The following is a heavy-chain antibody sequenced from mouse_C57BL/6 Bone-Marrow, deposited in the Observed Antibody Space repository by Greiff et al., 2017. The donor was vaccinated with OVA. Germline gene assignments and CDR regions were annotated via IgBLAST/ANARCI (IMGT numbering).Heavy chain of an antibody. CDR2: IDPADGET. V-gene: IGHV14-2*01. Sequence: VQLQQSGAELVKPGASVKLSCTASGFNIKDYYMHWVKQRTEQGLEWIGRIDPADGETKYAPKFQGKATITADTSSSTAYLQLSSLTSEDTAVYYCAKRRASKRWYFDVWGTGTTVTVSS. CDR3: AKRRASKRWYFDV. D-gene: IGHD2-5*01. J-gene: IGHJ1*03. CDR1: GFNIKDYY.